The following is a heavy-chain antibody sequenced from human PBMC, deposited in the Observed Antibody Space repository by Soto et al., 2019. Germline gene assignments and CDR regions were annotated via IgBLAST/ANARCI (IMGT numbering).Heavy chain of an antibody. D-gene: IGHD5-18*01. CDR3: ARGIGGYSYGYSEIFYYYYGMDV. J-gene: IGHJ6*02. CDR1: GGSFSGYY. CDR2: INHSGST. V-gene: IGHV4-34*01. Sequence: SETLSLTCAVYGGSFSGYYLSWIRQPPGKGLEWIGEINHSGSTNYNPSLKSRVTISVDTSKNQFSLKLSSVTAADTAVYYCARGIGGYSYGYSEIFYYYYGMDVWGQGTTVTVSS.